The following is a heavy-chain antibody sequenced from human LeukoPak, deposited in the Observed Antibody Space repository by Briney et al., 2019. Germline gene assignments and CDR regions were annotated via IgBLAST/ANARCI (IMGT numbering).Heavy chain of an antibody. CDR3: ARASRIAAAGLFDY. V-gene: IGHV4-59*01. CDR1: GDSISSSY. J-gene: IGHJ4*02. CDR2: IYYSGYT. Sequence: PSETLSLTCTVSGDSISSSYWSWIRQPPGKGLEWIGYIYYSGYTNYNPSLKSRVTISVDTSKNQFSLKLSSVTAADTAVYYCARASRIAAAGLFDYWGQGSLVTVSS. D-gene: IGHD6-13*01.